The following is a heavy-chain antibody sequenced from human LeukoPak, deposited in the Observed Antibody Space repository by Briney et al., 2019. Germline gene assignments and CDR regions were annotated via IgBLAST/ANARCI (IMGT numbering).Heavy chain of an antibody. V-gene: IGHV4-59*01. CDR1: GGSISSYY. J-gene: IGHJ5*02. Sequence: SETLSLTCTVSGGSISSYYWSWIRQPPGKGLEWIGYIYYSGSTNYNPSLKSRVSISVDTSKIQFSLKRSSATAADTSVYYCAGGGWEGYNYAWFDPWGQGTPVTVSS. CDR3: AGGGWEGYNYAWFDP. CDR2: IYYSGST. D-gene: IGHD5-24*01.